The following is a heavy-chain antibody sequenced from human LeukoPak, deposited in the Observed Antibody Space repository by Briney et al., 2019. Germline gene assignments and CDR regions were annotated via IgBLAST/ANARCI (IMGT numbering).Heavy chain of an antibody. D-gene: IGHD6-13*01. CDR3: ARDSRAAAGTGDYYYYMDV. CDR1: GFTFSSYS. V-gene: IGHV3-48*04. CDR2: ISSSSSTI. Sequence: GGSLRLSCAASGFTFSSYSMNWVRQAPGKGLEWVSYISSSSSTIYYADSVKGRFTISRDNAKNSLYLQMNSLRAEDTAVYYCARDSRAAAGTGDYYYYMDVWAKGPRSPSP. J-gene: IGHJ6*03.